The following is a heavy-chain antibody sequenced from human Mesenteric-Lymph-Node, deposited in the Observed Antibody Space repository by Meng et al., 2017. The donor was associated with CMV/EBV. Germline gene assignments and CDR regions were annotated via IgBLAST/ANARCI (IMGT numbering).Heavy chain of an antibody. J-gene: IGHJ4*02. CDR3: ARDASGTYLLDN. CDR1: GFSVSSYG. CDR2: VTSGGLNI. V-gene: IGHV3-21*01. D-gene: IGHD3-10*01. Sequence: SCAASGFSVSSYGMNWVRQAPGKGLEWVATVTSGGLNIYYADSVKGRFTVSRDNFKNSMYLRMISLRAEDTAIYYCARDASGTYLLDNWGPGILVTVSS.